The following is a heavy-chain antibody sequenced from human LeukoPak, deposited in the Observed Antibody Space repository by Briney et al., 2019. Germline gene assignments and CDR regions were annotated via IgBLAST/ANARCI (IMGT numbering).Heavy chain of an antibody. CDR3: AELGITMIGGV. Sequence: GGSLRLPCAASGFTFSSYEMNWVRQAPGKGLEWVSYISSSGSTTYYADSVKGRFTISRDNAKNSLYLQMNSLRAEDTAVYYCAELGITMIGGVWGKGTTVTISS. J-gene: IGHJ6*04. V-gene: IGHV3-48*03. CDR2: ISSSGSTT. CDR1: GFTFSSYE. D-gene: IGHD3-10*02.